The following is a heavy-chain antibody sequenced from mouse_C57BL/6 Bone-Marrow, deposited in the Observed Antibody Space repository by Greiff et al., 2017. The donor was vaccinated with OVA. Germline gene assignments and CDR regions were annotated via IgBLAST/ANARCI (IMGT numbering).Heavy chain of an antibody. CDR1: GYSITSGYY. V-gene: IGHV3-6*01. CDR2: ISYDGSN. Sequence: ESGPGLVKPSQSLSLTCSVTGYSITSGYYWNWIRQFPGNKLEWMGYISYDGSNNYNPSLKNRISITRDTSKNQFFLKLNSVTTEDTATYYCARVWDDWGQGTTLTVSS. J-gene: IGHJ2*01. CDR3: ARVWDD.